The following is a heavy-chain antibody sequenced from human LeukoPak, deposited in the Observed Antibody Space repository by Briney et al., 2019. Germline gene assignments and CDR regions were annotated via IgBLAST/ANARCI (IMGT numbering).Heavy chain of an antibody. CDR3: ARGGPRVELWFLDY. J-gene: IGHJ4*02. CDR1: RFTFSSYN. Sequence: GGSLRLSCATSRFTFSSYNMNWVRQAPGKGLEWVSSISSNSNYIYYADSVKGRFTISRDDAKNSLYLQMNSLRAEDTAIYYCARGGPRVELWFLDYWGQGTLVTVSS. D-gene: IGHD3-16*02. V-gene: IGHV3-21*01. CDR2: ISSNSNYI.